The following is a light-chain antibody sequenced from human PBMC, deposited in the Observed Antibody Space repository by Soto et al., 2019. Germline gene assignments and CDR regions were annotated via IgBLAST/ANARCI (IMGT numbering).Light chain of an antibody. CDR3: SSYSSTSTLVV. Sequence: QPVLTQPASVSGSPGQSITISCSGTSSDVGAYDYVSWYQQYPGKVPTLIIYEVSNRPSGVSNRFSGSKSGNTASLTIYGLQAGDEADYHCSSYSSTSTLVVFGGGTKLTVL. CDR2: EVS. V-gene: IGLV2-14*01. J-gene: IGLJ2*01. CDR1: SSDVGAYDY.